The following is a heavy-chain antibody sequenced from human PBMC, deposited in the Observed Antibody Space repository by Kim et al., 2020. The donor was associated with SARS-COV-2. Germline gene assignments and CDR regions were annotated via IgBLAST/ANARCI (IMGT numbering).Heavy chain of an antibody. CDR1: GYSFTSYW. D-gene: IGHD2-21*02. J-gene: IGHJ6*02. CDR3: ARHESCGGDCYRTMLNYYYYYGMDV. Sequence: GESLKISCKGSGYSFTSYWISWVRQMPGKGLEWMGRIDPSDSYTNYSPSFQGHVTISADKSISTAYLQWSSLKASDTAMYYCARHESCGGDCYRTMLNYYYYYGMDVWGQGTTVTVSS. V-gene: IGHV5-10-1*01. CDR2: IDPSDSYT.